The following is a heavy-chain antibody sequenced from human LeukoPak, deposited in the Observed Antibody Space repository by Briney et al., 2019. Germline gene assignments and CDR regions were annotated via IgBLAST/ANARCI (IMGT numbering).Heavy chain of an antibody. D-gene: IGHD3-10*01. V-gene: IGHV4-34*01. Sequence: PSETLSLTCAVYGGSFSGYYWSWIRRPPGKGLEWIGEINHSGSTNYNPSLKSRVTISVDTSKNQFSLKLSSVTAADTAVYYCARGAVLLWFGELPTFDYWGQGTLVTVSS. CDR2: INHSGST. CDR1: GGSFSGYY. CDR3: ARGAVLLWFGELPTFDY. J-gene: IGHJ4*02.